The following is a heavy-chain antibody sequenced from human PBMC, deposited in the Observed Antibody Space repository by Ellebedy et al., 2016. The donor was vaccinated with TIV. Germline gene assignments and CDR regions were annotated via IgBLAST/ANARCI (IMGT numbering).Heavy chain of an antibody. Sequence: GESLKISCAASGFTFSSYAMSWVRQAPGKGLEWVSAISGSGGSTYYADSVKGRFTISRDNSKNTLYLQMNSLRAEDTAVYYCARDQVYGIQLWFDYWGQGTLVTVSS. CDR2: ISGSGGST. CDR1: GFTFSSYA. J-gene: IGHJ4*02. V-gene: IGHV3-23*01. D-gene: IGHD5-18*01. CDR3: ARDQVYGIQLWFDY.